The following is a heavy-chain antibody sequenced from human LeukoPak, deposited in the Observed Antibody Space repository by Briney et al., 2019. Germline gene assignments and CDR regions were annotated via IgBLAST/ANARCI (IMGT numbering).Heavy chain of an antibody. J-gene: IGHJ4*02. Sequence: GGSLRLSCAASGFTFRSYGMHWVRQAPGKGLEYVAAISSNGGSTDYANSVKGRFTISRDNSKNPLYLQMGSLRAEDMAVYYCARISSSYDYDYWGQGTLVTVSS. V-gene: IGHV3-64*01. CDR1: GFTFRSYG. CDR2: ISSNGGST. CDR3: ARISSSYDYDY. D-gene: IGHD6-6*01.